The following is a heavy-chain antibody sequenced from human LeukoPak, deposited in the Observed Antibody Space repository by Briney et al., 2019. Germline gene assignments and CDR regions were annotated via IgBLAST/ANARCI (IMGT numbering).Heavy chain of an antibody. D-gene: IGHD4-23*01. CDR2: INPSGGST. Sequence: VASVKLSCEASGYTFTSYYMSWVRQAPGQGLEWMAIINPSGGSTSYAHKFQGRVTMTRDTSTSTVYMELSSLRAEDTAVYYCARSSLSTTVVTPFDHWGQGTLVTVSS. CDR3: ARSSLSTTVVTPFDH. CDR1: GYTFTSYY. V-gene: IGHV1-46*01. J-gene: IGHJ4*02.